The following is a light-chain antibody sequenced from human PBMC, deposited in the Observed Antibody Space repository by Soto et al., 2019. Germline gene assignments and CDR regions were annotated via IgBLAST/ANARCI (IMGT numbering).Light chain of an antibody. J-gene: IGKJ5*01. Sequence: EIVLTQSPATLSLSPGETATLSCRASQTVIHNYLAWHQQKPGQAPRLVIYDAFHRATGIPARFSGSGSGTDFTLTISSLEPEDSAVYYCQQGGDWPPITFGQGTRLEIK. CDR3: QQGGDWPPIT. V-gene: IGKV3-11*01. CDR1: QTVIHNY. CDR2: DAF.